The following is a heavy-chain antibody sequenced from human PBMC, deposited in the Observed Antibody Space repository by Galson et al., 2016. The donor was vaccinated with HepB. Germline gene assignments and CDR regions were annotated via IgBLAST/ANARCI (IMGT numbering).Heavy chain of an antibody. J-gene: IGHJ6*03. Sequence: SETLSLTCAVYGGSFSGYYWSWIRQPPGKGLEWIGEINLSGNTNYSPSLKSRVTISLETYKNHFSLKLSSVTAADTAGYYCARVQKGVVVTWYYYCVDVWGKGTTVTVSS. CDR1: GGSFSGYY. CDR3: ARVQKGVVVTWYYYCVDV. CDR2: INLSGNT. V-gene: IGHV4-34*01. D-gene: IGHD2-2*01.